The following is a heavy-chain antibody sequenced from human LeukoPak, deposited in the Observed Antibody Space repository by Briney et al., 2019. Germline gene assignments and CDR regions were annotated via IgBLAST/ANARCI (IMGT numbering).Heavy chain of an antibody. Sequence: GGSLRLSCAASGFTVSSNYMRWVRQAPGKGLEWVSVIYSGGSTYYADSVKGRFTISRDNSKNTLYLQMNSLRAEDTAVYYCARYITRHYYDSSGYYHYFDYWGQGTLVTVSS. CDR1: GFTVSSNY. V-gene: IGHV3-53*01. CDR3: ARYITRHYYDSSGYYHYFDY. J-gene: IGHJ4*02. D-gene: IGHD3-22*01. CDR2: IYSGGST.